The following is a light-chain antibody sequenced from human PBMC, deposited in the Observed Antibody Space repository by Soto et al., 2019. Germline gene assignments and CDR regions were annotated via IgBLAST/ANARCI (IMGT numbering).Light chain of an antibody. V-gene: IGLV1-44*01. CDR2: SSS. CDR3: AAWDVSLNVVV. CDR1: GSNIGSNP. J-gene: IGLJ2*01. Sequence: QSVLTQPPSASGTPGQRVTFSCSGSGSNIGSNPVNWYQHLPGTAPKLLIYSSSHRPSGVPDRFSSSKSGTSASLAISGLQSGDEADYYCAAWDVSLNVVVFGGGTKLTVL.